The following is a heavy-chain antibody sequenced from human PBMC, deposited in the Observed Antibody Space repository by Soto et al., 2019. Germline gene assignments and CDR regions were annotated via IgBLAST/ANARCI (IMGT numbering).Heavy chain of an antibody. CDR2: INTDGSYT. Sequence: EVQLVESGGGLVQPGGSLRLSCVASGFTFSTDWMHWVRQPPGKGLEWVSRINTDGSYTGYVDSVKGRFTISRDNAKNTLYLQMNSLRHADSAVYYCAGFGSGWSNSYWGPGILVTVSS. CDR3: AGFGSGWSNSY. V-gene: IGHV3-74*01. J-gene: IGHJ4*02. CDR1: GFTFSTDW. D-gene: IGHD6-19*01.